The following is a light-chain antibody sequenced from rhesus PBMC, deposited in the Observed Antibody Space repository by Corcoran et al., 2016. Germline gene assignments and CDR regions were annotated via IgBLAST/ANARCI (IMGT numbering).Light chain of an antibody. CDR2: KAS. J-gene: IGKJ1*01. Sequence: DIQMTQSPSALSASVGDTVTITFRASQSIDSWLAWYQQKPGRAPKLLIYKASTLQSGVPSRLSGNGSGTDFTLTISRLPPEDFATYYCQHYSSRPRTFGQGTKVDI. CDR3: QHYSSRPRT. CDR1: QSIDSW. V-gene: IGKV1-22*01.